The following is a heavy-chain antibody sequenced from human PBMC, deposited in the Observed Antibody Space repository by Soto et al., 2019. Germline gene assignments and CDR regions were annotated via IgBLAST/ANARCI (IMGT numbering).Heavy chain of an antibody. J-gene: IGHJ5*02. CDR1: GGTFSSYA. CDR3: ARGGGSFGVVTKRGNWFDP. Sequence: QVQLVQSGAEVKKPGSSVKVSCKASGGTFSSYAISWVRQAPGQGLEWMGGIIPIFGTANYAQKFQGRVTITADESTSTAYRELSSLRSEDTAVYYCARGGGSFGVVTKRGNWFDPWGQGTLVTVSS. D-gene: IGHD3-3*01. V-gene: IGHV1-69*12. CDR2: IIPIFGTA.